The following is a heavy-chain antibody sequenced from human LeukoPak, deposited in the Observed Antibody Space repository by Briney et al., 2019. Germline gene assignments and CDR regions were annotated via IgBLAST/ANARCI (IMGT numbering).Heavy chain of an antibody. CDR1: GYTFTSYY. D-gene: IGHD6-6*01. CDR3: RVYSSSNQSDY. V-gene: IGHV1-46*01. Sequence: ASVKVSCKASGYTFTSYYMHWVRQAPGQGLEWMGIINPSGGSTSYAQKFQGRVTMTRDMSTSTVYMELSSLRSEDTAVYYCRVYSSSNQSDYWGQGTLVTVSS. CDR2: INPSGGST. J-gene: IGHJ4*02.